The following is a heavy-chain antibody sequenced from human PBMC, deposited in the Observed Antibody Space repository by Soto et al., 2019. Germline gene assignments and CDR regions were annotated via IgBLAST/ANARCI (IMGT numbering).Heavy chain of an antibody. CDR1: GYTFSSHG. V-gene: IGHV1-18*01. J-gene: IGHJ5*02. CDR2: VSGDNGNT. Sequence: QVQLVQSGAEVKKPGTSVKVSCTASGYTFSSHGISWVRQAPGQGLQWIGWVSGDNGNTNYAQSLQGRVTMNTDTSPNTGHMELRSLRSDDTAVYCCARDLGYGGSGTCRREWLDPWGQGPLVIVSS. D-gene: IGHD2-15*01. CDR3: ARDLGYGGSGTCRREWLDP.